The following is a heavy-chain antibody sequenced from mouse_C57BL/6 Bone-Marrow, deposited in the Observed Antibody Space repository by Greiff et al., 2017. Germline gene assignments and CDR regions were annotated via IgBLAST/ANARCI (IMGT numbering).Heavy chain of an antibody. D-gene: IGHD1-1*01. CDR3: ARGGPTEYDFDY. CDR2: ISDGGSYT. CDR1: GFTFSSYA. V-gene: IGHV5-4*03. Sequence: EVKVVESGGGLVKPGGSLKLSCAASGFTFSSYAMSWVRQTPEKRLEWVATISDGGSYTYYPDNVKGRFTISRDNAKNNLYLEMSHLKSGDTAMYYCARGGPTEYDFDYWGQGTTLTVSS. J-gene: IGHJ2*01.